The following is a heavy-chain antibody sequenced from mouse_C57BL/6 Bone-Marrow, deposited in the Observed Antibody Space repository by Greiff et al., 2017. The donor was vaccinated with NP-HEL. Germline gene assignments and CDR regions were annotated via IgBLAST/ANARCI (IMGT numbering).Heavy chain of an antibody. V-gene: IGHV1-82*01. CDR3: ARWEWLRYWYFGV. D-gene: IGHD2-2*01. Sequence: QVHVKQSGPELVKPGASVKISCKASGYAFSSSWMNWVKQRPGKGLEWIGRIYPGDGDTNYNGKFKGKATLTADKSSSTAYMQLSSLTSEDSAVYFGARWEWLRYWYFGVWGTGTTVTVSS. CDR1: GYAFSSSW. J-gene: IGHJ1*03. CDR2: IYPGDGDT.